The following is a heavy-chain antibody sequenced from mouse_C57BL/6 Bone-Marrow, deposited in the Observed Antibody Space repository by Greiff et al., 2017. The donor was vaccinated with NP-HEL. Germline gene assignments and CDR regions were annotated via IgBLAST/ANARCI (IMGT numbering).Heavy chain of an antibody. V-gene: IGHV1-81*01. CDR2: IYPRSGNT. CDR3: ARSCCGNYPDY. D-gene: IGHD2-10*01. Sequence: VKLLESGAELARPGASVKLSCKASGYTFTSYGISWVKQRTGQGLEWIGEIYPRSGNTYYNEKFKGKATLTADKSSSTAYMELRSLTSEDSAVYFCARSCCGNYPDYWGQGTTLTVSS. CDR1: GYTFTSYG. J-gene: IGHJ2*01.